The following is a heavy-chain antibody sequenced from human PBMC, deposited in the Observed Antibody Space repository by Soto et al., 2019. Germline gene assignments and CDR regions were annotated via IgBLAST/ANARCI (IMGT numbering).Heavy chain of an antibody. V-gene: IGHV3-21*01. CDR1: GFTFSSYS. D-gene: IGHD3-22*01. Sequence: GGSLRLSCAASGFTFSSYSMNWVRQAPGKGLEWVSSISSSSSYIYYADSVKGRFTISRDNAKNSLYLQMNSLRAEDTAVYYCARDRLPYDSSGYYWDYWGQGTLVTVSS. CDR3: ARDRLPYDSSGYYWDY. J-gene: IGHJ4*02. CDR2: ISSSSSYI.